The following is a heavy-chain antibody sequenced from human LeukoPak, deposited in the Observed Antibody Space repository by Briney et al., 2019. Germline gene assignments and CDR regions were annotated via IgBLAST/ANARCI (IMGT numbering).Heavy chain of an antibody. Sequence: SETLSLTCTVSGGSISSSSYYWGWIRQPPGKGLEWIGSIYYSGSTYYNPSLKSRVTISVDTSKNRFSLKLSSVTAADTAVYYCASGFSHPFDYWGQGTLVTVSS. CDR3: ASGFSHPFDY. J-gene: IGHJ4*02. D-gene: IGHD3-3*01. CDR1: GGSISSSSYY. V-gene: IGHV4-39*01. CDR2: IYYSGST.